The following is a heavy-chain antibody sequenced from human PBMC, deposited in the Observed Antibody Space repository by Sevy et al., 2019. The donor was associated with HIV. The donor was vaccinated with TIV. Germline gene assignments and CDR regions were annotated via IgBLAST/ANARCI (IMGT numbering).Heavy chain of an antibody. Sequence: ASVKVSCKASGYTLTNYPICWVRQAPGQGLEWVGCLRTLNGETKFAQKVQGRASMTTDTSTSTAYMELRSLRSDDTAVYYCARDSDGSGHYYLDYLEYRGQGTLVTVSS. CDR1: GYTLTNYP. CDR3: ARDSDGSGHYYLDYLEY. D-gene: IGHD3-22*01. J-gene: IGHJ4*02. V-gene: IGHV1-18*01. CDR2: LRTLNGET.